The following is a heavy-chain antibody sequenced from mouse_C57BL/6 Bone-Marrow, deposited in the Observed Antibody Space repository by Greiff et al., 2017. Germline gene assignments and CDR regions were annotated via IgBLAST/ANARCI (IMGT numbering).Heavy chain of an antibody. CDR3: TRGGYYYGSSFHWYFDV. Sequence: EVQLQESGTVLARPGASVKMSCKTSGYTFTSYWMHWVKQRPGQGLEWIGAIYPGNSGPSYNQKFKGKAKLTAVTSASTAYIELSSLTNEDSAVYYCTRGGYYYGSSFHWYFDVWGTGTTVTVSS. CDR1: GYTFTSYW. J-gene: IGHJ1*03. V-gene: IGHV1-5*01. D-gene: IGHD1-1*01. CDR2: IYPGNSGP.